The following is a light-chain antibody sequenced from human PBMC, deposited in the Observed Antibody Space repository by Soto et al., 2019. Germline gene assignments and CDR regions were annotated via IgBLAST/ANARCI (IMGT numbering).Light chain of an antibody. CDR1: HDIRSN. CDR2: GAS. V-gene: IGKV3-15*01. Sequence: EIVMTQSPATLSVSPGERATVSCRAIHDIRSNLAWYQQRPGQAPRLLIYGASTRATGIPARFSGSGSGTDFTLTISSLEPEDFAVYYCQQRSNWPPVRTFGQGTKVDIK. J-gene: IGKJ1*01. CDR3: QQRSNWPPVRT.